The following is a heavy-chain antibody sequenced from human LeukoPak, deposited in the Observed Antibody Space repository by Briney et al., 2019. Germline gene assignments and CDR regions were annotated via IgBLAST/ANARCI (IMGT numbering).Heavy chain of an antibody. Sequence: ASVKVSCKASGYTFTSCYMHWVRQAPGQGLEWMGIINPSGGSTSYAQKFQGRVTMTRDTSTSTVYMELSSLRSEDTAMYYCARYSSGWYGSFDYWGQGTLVTVSS. CDR3: ARYSSGWYGSFDY. CDR1: GYTFTSCY. V-gene: IGHV1-46*03. CDR2: INPSGGST. J-gene: IGHJ4*02. D-gene: IGHD6-19*01.